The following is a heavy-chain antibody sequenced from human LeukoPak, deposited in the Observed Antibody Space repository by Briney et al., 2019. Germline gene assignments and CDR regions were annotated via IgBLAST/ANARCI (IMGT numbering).Heavy chain of an antibody. J-gene: IGHJ6*03. Sequence: KPSETLSLTCAVYGGSFSGYYWSWIRQPPGKGLEWIGEINHSGSTNYNPSLKSRVTISVDTSKNQFSLKLSSVTAADTAVYYCARVSRLEWLLSYSYYYMDVWGKGTTVTVSS. D-gene: IGHD3-3*01. CDR2: INHSGST. V-gene: IGHV4-34*01. CDR1: GGSFSGYY. CDR3: ARVSRLEWLLSYSYYYMDV.